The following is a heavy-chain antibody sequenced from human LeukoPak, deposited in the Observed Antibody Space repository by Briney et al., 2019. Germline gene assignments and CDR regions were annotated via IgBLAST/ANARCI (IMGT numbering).Heavy chain of an antibody. CDR1: GGPFSGYY. J-gene: IGHJ6*03. CDR2: INHSGST. Sequence: SETLSLTCAVYGGPFSGYYWSWIRQPPGKGLEWIGEINHSGSTNYNPSLKSRVTISLDTSKNQFSLKLSSVTAADTAVYYCARGPLYSSSRRPYMEASGNRNTVTVS. D-gene: IGHD6-6*01. CDR3: ARGPLYSSSRRPYMEA. V-gene: IGHV4-34*01.